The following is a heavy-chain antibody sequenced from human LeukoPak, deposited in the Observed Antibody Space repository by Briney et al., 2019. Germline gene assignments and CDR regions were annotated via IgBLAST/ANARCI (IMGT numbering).Heavy chain of an antibody. CDR3: ARDVAAGGGYQLPRLHFDY. J-gene: IGHJ4*02. D-gene: IGHD2-2*01. CDR2: LYHSGTI. Sequence: SETLSLTCTVSGDSLRTTTWNWIRQPPGKGLEWIGGLYHSGTIYYNPSLKSRVTISADKSKNHFSLKLTSVTAADTAVYYCARDVAAGGGYQLPRLHFDYWGQGSLVTVSS. V-gene: IGHV4-4*02. CDR1: GDSLRTTTW.